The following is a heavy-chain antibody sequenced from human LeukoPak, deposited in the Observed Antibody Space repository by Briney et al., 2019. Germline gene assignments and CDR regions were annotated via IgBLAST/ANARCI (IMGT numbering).Heavy chain of an antibody. CDR3: ARVSGYSYGYGY. J-gene: IGHJ4*02. V-gene: IGHV4-39*07. D-gene: IGHD5-18*01. CDR1: GGSISSSSYY. CDR2: IYYSGST. Sequence: SETLSLTCTVSGGSISSSSYYWGWIRQPPGKGLEWIGSIYYSGSTYYNPSLKSRVTISVDTSKNQFSLKLSSVTAADTAVYYCARVSGYSYGYGYWGQGTLVTVSS.